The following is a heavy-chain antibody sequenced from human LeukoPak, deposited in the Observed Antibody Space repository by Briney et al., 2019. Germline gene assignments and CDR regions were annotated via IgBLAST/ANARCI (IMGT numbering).Heavy chain of an antibody. D-gene: IGHD2-15*01. J-gene: IGHJ4*02. CDR2: INHSGST. CDR3: ARGIKAPRYCSGGSCYFDY. CDR1: GGSFSGYY. Sequence: SETLSLTCAVYGGSFSGYYWSWIRQPPGKGLEWIGEINHSGSTNYNPSLKSRVTISVDTSKNQFSLKLSSVTAADTAVYYCARGIKAPRYCSGGSCYFDYWGQGTLVTVSS. V-gene: IGHV4-34*01.